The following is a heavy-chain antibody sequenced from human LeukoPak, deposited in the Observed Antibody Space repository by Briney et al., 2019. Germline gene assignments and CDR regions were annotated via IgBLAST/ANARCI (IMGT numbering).Heavy chain of an antibody. V-gene: IGHV4-61*01. J-gene: IGHJ4*02. CDR2: ISNSGST. D-gene: IGHD1-26*01. CDR3: ARDRHAHSGTDY. CDR1: GASVSSGTYF. Sequence: SETLSLTCTVSGASVSSGTYFCSWIRQPPGKGLEWIGYISNSGSTNYNPSLKSRVTISADTSKNQFSLKLSSVTAADTAVYHCARDRHAHSGTDYWGQGTLVTVSS.